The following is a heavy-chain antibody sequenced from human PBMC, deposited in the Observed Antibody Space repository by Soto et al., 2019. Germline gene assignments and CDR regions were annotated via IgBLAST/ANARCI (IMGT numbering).Heavy chain of an antibody. CDR1: GGSISSGGYY. D-gene: IGHD6-13*01. Sequence: PSETLSLTCTVSGGSISSGGYYWSWIRQHPGKGLEWIGYIYYSGSTYYNPSLKSRVTMSVDTSKNQFSLKLSSVTAADTAVYYCARDRPMYSSSWIGTDYYYGMDVWGQGTTVTVSS. CDR2: IYYSGST. V-gene: IGHV4-31*03. J-gene: IGHJ6*02. CDR3: ARDRPMYSSSWIGTDYYYGMDV.